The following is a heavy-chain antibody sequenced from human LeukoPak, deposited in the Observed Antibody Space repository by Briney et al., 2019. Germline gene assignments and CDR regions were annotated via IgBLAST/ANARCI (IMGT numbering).Heavy chain of an antibody. J-gene: IGHJ4*02. CDR3: ARCDTSSWYGIDY. CDR2: IYSGGNT. CDR1: GFTVSSNY. Sequence: PGGSLRLSCAASGFTVSSNYMGWVRQAPGTGLEWVSVIYSGGNTYYADSVKGRFTISRDNSRNTMALQMNSLRAEDTAVYYCARCDTSSWYGIDYWGQGTLVTVSS. V-gene: IGHV3-53*01. D-gene: IGHD6-13*01.